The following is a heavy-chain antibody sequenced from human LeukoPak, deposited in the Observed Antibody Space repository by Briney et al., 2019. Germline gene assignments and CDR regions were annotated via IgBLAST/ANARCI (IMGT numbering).Heavy chain of an antibody. CDR2: INSDESIT. Sequence: PGGSLRLSCAASGFTFDDYGMSWVRQAPGKGLVWVSRINSDESITTYAGSVKGRFTISRDNAKNSLYLQMNSLRAEDTAVYYCVRVGAAFLDDAFDIWGQGTMVTVSS. J-gene: IGHJ3*02. V-gene: IGHV3-74*01. CDR1: GFTFDDYG. D-gene: IGHD2-15*01. CDR3: VRVGAAFLDDAFDI.